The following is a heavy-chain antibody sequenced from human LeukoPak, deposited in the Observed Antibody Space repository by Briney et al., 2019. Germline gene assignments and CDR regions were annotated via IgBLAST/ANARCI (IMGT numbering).Heavy chain of an antibody. CDR2: INHNGNVN. J-gene: IGHJ4*02. CDR1: GFTFSSYW. Sequence: GGSLRLSCAASGFTFSSYWMNWARQAPGKGLEWVASINHNGNVNYYVDSVKGRFTLSRDNSRNTLDLQMNSLGPEDTAVYYCAKEYDSGGYGAYFDYWGRGTLVTVSS. D-gene: IGHD3-10*01. V-gene: IGHV3-7*01. CDR3: AKEYDSGGYGAYFDY.